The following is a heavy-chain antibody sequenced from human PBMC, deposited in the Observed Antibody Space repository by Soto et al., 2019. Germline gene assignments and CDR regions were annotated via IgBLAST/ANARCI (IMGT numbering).Heavy chain of an antibody. CDR3: AIGVTIFGVAPKWFDP. CDR2: IDQSGST. CDR1: GGSISSGDYS. J-gene: IGHJ5*02. D-gene: IGHD3-3*01. V-gene: IGHV4-30-2*01. Sequence: PSETLSLTCAVCGGSISSGDYSWSWLRQPPXKALEWIGYIDQSGSTYYNPSLKSRVTISVDGSKNQFSLKLSSVTAADTAVYYCAIGVTIFGVAPKWFDPWGQGTLVTVSS.